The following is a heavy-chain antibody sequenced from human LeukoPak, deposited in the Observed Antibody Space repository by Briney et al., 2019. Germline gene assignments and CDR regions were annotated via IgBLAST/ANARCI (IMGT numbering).Heavy chain of an antibody. J-gene: IGHJ4*02. Sequence: SETLSLTCTVSGGSISSYYWSWIRQPPGKGLEWIGYIYYSGSTNYNPSLKSRVTISVDTSKNQFSLKLSSVTAADTAVYYCARHGRRPEFDYWGQGTPVTVSS. CDR1: GGSISSYY. CDR3: ARHGRRPEFDY. V-gene: IGHV4-59*08. CDR2: IYYSGST.